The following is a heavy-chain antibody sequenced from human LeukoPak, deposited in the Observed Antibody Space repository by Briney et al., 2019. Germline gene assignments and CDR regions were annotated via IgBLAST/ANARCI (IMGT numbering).Heavy chain of an antibody. CDR1: GFTFSSFS. Sequence: GGSLRLSCAAPGFTFSSFSMNWVRQAPGKGLERVSSVSSSSSYIYYADSVKGRFTISRDNAKNSLYLQMNSLRAEDTAVYYCARDSPYSSTWYSSVDYWGQGTLVTVSS. D-gene: IGHD6-13*01. CDR2: VSSSSSYI. J-gene: IGHJ4*02. V-gene: IGHV3-21*01. CDR3: ARDSPYSSTWYSSVDY.